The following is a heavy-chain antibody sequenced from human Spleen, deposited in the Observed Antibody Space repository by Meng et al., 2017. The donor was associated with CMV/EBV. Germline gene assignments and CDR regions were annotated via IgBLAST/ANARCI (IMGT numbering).Heavy chain of an antibody. CDR1: GFTFSSYA. D-gene: IGHD4-11*01. Sequence: GESLKISCAASGFTFSSYAMSWVRQAPGKGLEWVSVIYSGGSTYYADSVKGRFTISRDNSKNTLYLQMNSLRAEDTAVYYCAKEDYNNYGGGVDSWGQGTLVTVSS. CDR3: AKEDYNNYGGGVDS. CDR2: IYSGGST. V-gene: IGHV3-23*03. J-gene: IGHJ4*02.